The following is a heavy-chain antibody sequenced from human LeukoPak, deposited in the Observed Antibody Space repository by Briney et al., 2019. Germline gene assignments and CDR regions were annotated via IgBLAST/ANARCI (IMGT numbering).Heavy chain of an antibody. Sequence: GGFLRLSCAASGFTFNSYWMSWVRQAPGKGLEWVANIKRDGSEKYYVDSVKGRFTISRDNAKNSLDLQMNSLRVEDTAVYYCARLGPASSGWPESFDYWGQGTLVTVSS. D-gene: IGHD6-19*01. CDR2: IKRDGSEK. CDR1: GFTFNSYW. V-gene: IGHV3-7*03. CDR3: ARLGPASSGWPESFDY. J-gene: IGHJ4*02.